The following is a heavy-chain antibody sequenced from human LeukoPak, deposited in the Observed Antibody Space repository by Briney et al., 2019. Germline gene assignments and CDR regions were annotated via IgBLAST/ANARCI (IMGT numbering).Heavy chain of an antibody. CDR2: TKNKANSYTT. J-gene: IGHJ6*04. CDR3: ARGSSGVTISSYGMDV. CDR1: GFTFSDHH. V-gene: IGHV3-72*01. D-gene: IGHD3-9*01. Sequence: GGSLRLSCAASGFTFSDHHMDWVRQAPGKGLEWVGRTKNKANSYTTQYAASVKGRFTISRDDSKNSLYLQMNSLKTEDTAVYYCARGSSGVTISSYGMDVWGKGTTVTVSS.